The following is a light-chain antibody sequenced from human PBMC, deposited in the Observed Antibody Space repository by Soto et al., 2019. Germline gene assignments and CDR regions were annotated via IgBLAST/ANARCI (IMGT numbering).Light chain of an antibody. Sequence: DIQMTQSPSSLSASVGDRVTITCRASQGIGNDLGWYQQKPGKAPKRLIHSASTLQSGVPSRFSGSGSGREFTLTISSLQPEDFATYYCLQHNSYPRSFGQGTKVEIK. CDR2: SAS. J-gene: IGKJ1*01. CDR3: LQHNSYPRS. V-gene: IGKV1-17*01. CDR1: QGIGND.